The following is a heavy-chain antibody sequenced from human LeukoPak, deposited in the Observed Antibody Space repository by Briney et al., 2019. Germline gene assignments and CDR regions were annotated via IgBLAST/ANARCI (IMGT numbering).Heavy chain of an antibody. CDR2: MNPNSGKT. CDR3: ARGEVGATAFDY. Sequence: ASVKLSCKASGYTFTSYDINWVRQATGQGLGWMGWMNPNSGKTGYAHKFQGRVTMTRNTYISTAYMELSRLRSEDTALYYCARGEVGATAFDYWGQGTLVTVSS. J-gene: IGHJ4*02. CDR1: GYTFTSYD. D-gene: IGHD1-26*01. V-gene: IGHV1-8*01.